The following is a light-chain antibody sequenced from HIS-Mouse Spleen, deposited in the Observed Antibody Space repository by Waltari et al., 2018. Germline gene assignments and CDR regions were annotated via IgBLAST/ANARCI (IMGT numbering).Light chain of an antibody. Sequence: DIQMTQSPSTLSASVGDRVTLTCRASQSISSWLAWYQQKPGKAPKLLFYKASSLESGVPSRFSGSGYGTEFTLTISSLQPDDFATYYCQQYNSYPWTFGQGTKVEIK. V-gene: IGKV1-5*03. CDR1: QSISSW. CDR2: KAS. J-gene: IGKJ1*01. CDR3: QQYNSYPWT.